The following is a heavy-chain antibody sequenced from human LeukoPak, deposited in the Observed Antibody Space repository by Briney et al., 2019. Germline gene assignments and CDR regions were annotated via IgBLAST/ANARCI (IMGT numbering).Heavy chain of an antibody. CDR3: ARGILMTGNYGAFDI. CDR2: IVPNSGGT. V-gene: IGHV1-2*02. CDR1: GYTFSVYY. J-gene: IGHJ3*02. Sequence: ASVKVSCKASGYTFSVYYIHWMRQAPEQGLEWMGWIVPNSGGTNYAQKFQGRVTMTRDTSISTAYMELSSLRSDDTAVYFCARGILMTGNYGAFDIWGQGTTVTVS. D-gene: IGHD3-9*01.